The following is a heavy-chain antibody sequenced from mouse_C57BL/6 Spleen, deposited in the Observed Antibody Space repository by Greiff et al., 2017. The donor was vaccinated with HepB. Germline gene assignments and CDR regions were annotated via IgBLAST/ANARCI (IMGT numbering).Heavy chain of an antibody. CDR2: IDPSDSYT. V-gene: IGHV1-50*01. Sequence: QVQLQQSGAELVKPGASVKLSCKASGYTFTSYWMQWVKQRPGQGLEWIGEIDPSDSYTNYNQKFKGKATLTVDTSSSTAYMQLSSLTSEDSAVYYCAMTVVARIDYWGQGTTLTVSS. CDR3: AMTVVARIDY. CDR1: GYTFTSYW. D-gene: IGHD1-1*01. J-gene: IGHJ2*01.